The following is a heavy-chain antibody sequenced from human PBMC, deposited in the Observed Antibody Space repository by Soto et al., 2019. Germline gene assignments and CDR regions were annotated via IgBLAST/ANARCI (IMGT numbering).Heavy chain of an antibody. D-gene: IGHD3-22*01. V-gene: IGHV3-64*02. CDR3: ARVFYDSGAYYYDY. Sequence: GESLKISCAASGFTFSSYAMHWVRQAPGKGLEYVSAISGDGLRTYFADSVKGRFTISRDNSKNTVSLQMVSLSTEDTAIYYCARVFYDSGAYYYDYWGQGALVTVSS. J-gene: IGHJ4*02. CDR1: GFTFSSYA. CDR2: ISGDGLRT.